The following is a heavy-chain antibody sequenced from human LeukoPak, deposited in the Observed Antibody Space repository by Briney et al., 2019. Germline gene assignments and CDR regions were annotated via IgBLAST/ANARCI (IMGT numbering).Heavy chain of an antibody. Sequence: GGSLRLSCAASGFTFSSYAMHWVRQAPGKGLEWVAVISYDGSNKYYADSVKGRFTISRDNSKNTLYLQMNSLRAEDTAVYYCAKDLGHIVVVTAIPGLDYWGQGTLVTVSS. CDR1: GFTFSSYA. CDR3: AKDLGHIVVVTAIPGLDY. J-gene: IGHJ4*02. CDR2: ISYDGSNK. D-gene: IGHD2-21*02. V-gene: IGHV3-30*04.